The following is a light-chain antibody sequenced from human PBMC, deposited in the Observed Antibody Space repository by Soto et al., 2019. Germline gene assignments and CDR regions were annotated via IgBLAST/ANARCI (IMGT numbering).Light chain of an antibody. Sequence: DIQMTQSPTSLSASIGDTVTITCRASQSIASFLNWLQLKPWKAPKLLISDTSTLQTGVPSRFSGGGSGTELTLTISSLQREDSALYFCQPVYSPLLAFGAGTRVEIK. CDR1: QSIASF. J-gene: IGKJ4*01. CDR3: QPVYSPLLA. V-gene: IGKV1-39*01. CDR2: DTS.